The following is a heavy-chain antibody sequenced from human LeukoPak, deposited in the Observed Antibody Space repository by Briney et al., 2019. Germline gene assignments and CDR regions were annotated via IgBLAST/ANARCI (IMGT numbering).Heavy chain of an antibody. D-gene: IGHD5-18*01. V-gene: IGHV3-9*01. CDR1: GFTFDDYA. CDR3: AKDSRGYSYGFDY. Sequence: PGRSLRLSCAASGFTFDDYAMHWVRQAPGKGLEWVSGISWNSGSIGYADSVKGRFTISRDNAKNSLYLQMNSLRAEDTALYYCAKDSRGYSYGFDYWGQGTLVTVSS. J-gene: IGHJ4*02. CDR2: ISWNSGSI.